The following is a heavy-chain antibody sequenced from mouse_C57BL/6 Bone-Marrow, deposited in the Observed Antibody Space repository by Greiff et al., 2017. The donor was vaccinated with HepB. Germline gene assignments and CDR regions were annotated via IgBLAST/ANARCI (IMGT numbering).Heavy chain of an antibody. CDR3: ARDSDFAWFAY. CDR2: ISDGGSYT. Sequence: EVQVVESGGGLVKPGGSLKLSCAASGFTFSSYAMSWVRQTPEKRLEWVATISDGGSYTYYPDNVKGRFTISRDNAKNNLFLQMSHLKSEDTAMYYCARDSDFAWFAYWGQVTLVTVSA. V-gene: IGHV5-4*01. CDR1: GFTFSSYA. J-gene: IGHJ3*01.